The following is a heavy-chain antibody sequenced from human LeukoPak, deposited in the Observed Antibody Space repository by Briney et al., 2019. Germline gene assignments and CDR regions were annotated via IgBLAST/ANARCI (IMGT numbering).Heavy chain of an antibody. V-gene: IGHV4-34*01. D-gene: IGHD3-10*01. CDR2: INHGGDT. J-gene: IGHJ4*02. CDR3: ARAEIELLWFGESKPKWFDY. CDR1: GGSFSGYY. Sequence: SETLSLTCAVYGGSFSGYYWNWILQPPGKGLEWIGEINHGGDTNYNPSLKSRVTISVDTSKNQFSLKLSSVTAAETAVYYCARAEIELLWFGESKPKWFDYWGQGTLVTVSS.